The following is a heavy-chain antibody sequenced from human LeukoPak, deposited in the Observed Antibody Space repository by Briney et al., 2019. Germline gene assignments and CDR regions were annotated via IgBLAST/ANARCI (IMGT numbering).Heavy chain of an antibody. J-gene: IGHJ4*02. D-gene: IGHD1-26*01. CDR1: SGSINSYY. V-gene: IGHV4-4*07. CDR2: IYTTGTT. Sequence: SETLSLTCTVSSGSINSYYWGWVRQPAGRGLEWIGRIYTTGTTHYNPSLKSRLTMSVDTSKRQFSLNLRSVTAADTAIYFCARHGYTASHYFLDYWGEGILVTVSS. CDR3: ARHGYTASHYFLDY.